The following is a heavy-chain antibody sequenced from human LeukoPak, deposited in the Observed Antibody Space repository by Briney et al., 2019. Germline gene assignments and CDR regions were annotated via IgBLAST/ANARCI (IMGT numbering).Heavy chain of an antibody. CDR1: GLSFSTFA. D-gene: IGHD3-16*01. J-gene: IGHJ4*02. CDR3: ARASWVSSTDAVR. V-gene: IGHV3-23*01. CDR2: LRGNGET. Sequence: GGSLRLSCAASGLSFSTFAMSWVRQGPARGLEWVSSLRGNGETFYADFVKGRFTLSSDSSRNTVYLQLNNLRVEDTAIYYCARASWVSSTDAVRWGQGTLVTVS.